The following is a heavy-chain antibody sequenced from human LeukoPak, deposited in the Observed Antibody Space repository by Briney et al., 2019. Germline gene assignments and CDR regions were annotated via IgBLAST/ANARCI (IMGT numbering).Heavy chain of an antibody. J-gene: IGHJ4*02. Sequence: GGSLRLSCAASGFTFSSYAMSWVRQAPGKGLEWVSVISGSGGSTYYGDSVKGRFSISRDNSKNTLYLQMNSLRAEDTAVYYCAKVIREVDMSHDYWGQGALVTVSS. CDR2: ISGSGGST. D-gene: IGHD5-24*01. CDR1: GFTFSSYA. CDR3: AKVIREVDMSHDY. V-gene: IGHV3-23*01.